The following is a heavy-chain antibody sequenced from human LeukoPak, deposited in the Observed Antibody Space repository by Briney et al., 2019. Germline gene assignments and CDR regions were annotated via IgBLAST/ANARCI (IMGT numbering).Heavy chain of an antibody. CDR2: IYYRGST. V-gene: IGHV4-59*01. Sequence: SETLSLTCTVSGGSISNYHWSWIRQPPGKGLGWIWYIYYRGSTKCNPSLESRVTISVDMSKNQFSLKLNSVTAADTAVYYCVRVQADGHSDIWGQGTMVTVSS. J-gene: IGHJ3*02. CDR3: VRVQADGHSDI. D-gene: IGHD5-24*01. CDR1: GGSISNYH.